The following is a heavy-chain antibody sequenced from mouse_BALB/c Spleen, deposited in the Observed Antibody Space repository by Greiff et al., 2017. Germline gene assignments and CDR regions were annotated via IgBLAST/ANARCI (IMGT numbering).Heavy chain of an antibody. CDR2: IWWNDNK. Sequence: ESGPGILQPSQTLSLTCSFSGFSLSTYGIGVGWIRQPSGKGLEWLAHIWWNDNKYYNTALKSRLTISKDTSNNQVFLKIASVDTADTATYYCARSYDYEEGYYAMDYWGQGTSVTVSS. D-gene: IGHD2-4*01. CDR1: GFSLSTYGIG. J-gene: IGHJ4*01. CDR3: ARSYDYEEGYYAMDY. V-gene: IGHV8-11*01.